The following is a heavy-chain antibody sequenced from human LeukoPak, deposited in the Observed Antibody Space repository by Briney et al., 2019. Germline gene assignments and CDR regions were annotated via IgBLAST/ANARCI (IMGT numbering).Heavy chain of an antibody. J-gene: IGHJ4*02. CDR3: ARHGREDIVVVPAAPPLN. CDR2: VYYTGST. CDR1: GDSISSSRYC. Sequence: SETLSLTCTVSGDSISSSRYCWGWPRQPPGKGLEWIGSVYYTGSTYYNPSLKSRVTISVDTSKNQFSLKLSSVTAADTAVYYCARHGREDIVVVPAAPPLNWGQGTLVTVSS. V-gene: IGHV4-39*01. D-gene: IGHD2-2*01.